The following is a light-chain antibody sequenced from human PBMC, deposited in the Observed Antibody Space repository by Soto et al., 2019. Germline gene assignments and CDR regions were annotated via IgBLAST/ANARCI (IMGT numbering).Light chain of an antibody. CDR1: QDIGTW. J-gene: IGKJ1*01. CDR2: RAS. V-gene: IGKV1-5*03. Sequence: DVQITQSPSTVSASVGDRVTITCRASQDIGTWLAWYQQKPEKAPKVLIYRASHLESGVPSRFSASGSGTEFTLTISRLQPDDFATYYCQQFAISTTFGQGTKVDIK. CDR3: QQFAISTT.